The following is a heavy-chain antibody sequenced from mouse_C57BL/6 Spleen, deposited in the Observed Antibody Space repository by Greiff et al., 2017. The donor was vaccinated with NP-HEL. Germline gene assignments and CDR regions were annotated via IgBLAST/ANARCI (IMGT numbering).Heavy chain of an antibody. CDR3: ARTLPYAMDY. CDR1: GYTFTSYW. Sequence: VQLQQPGAELVMPGASVKLSCKASGYTFTSYWMHWVKQRPGQGLEWIGEIDPSDSYTNYNQKFKGKSTLTVDKSSSTAYMQLSSLTSEYSAVYYCARTLPYAMDYWGQGTSVTVSS. V-gene: IGHV1-69*01. J-gene: IGHJ4*01. CDR2: IDPSDSYT.